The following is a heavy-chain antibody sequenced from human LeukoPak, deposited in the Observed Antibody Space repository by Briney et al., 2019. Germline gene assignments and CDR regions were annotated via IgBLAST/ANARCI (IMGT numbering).Heavy chain of an antibody. CDR3: ARGLGSYDGFDP. Sequence: SETLSLTCTVSGGSISSHYWSWIRQPPGKGLKWIGYIYYSGSTNYNPSLKSRVTISVDTSKNQFSLKLSSVTAADTAVYYCARGLGSYDGFDPWGQGTLVTVSS. CDR1: GGSISSHY. J-gene: IGHJ5*02. D-gene: IGHD5-12*01. V-gene: IGHV4-59*11. CDR2: IYYSGST.